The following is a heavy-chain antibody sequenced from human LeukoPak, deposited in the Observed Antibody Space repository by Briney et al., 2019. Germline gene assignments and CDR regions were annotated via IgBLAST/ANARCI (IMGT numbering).Heavy chain of an antibody. CDR1: GFTFSSYS. CDR2: ISCSSCYI. J-gene: IGHJ6*02. V-gene: IGHV3-21*01. CDR3: ARPYHYYGMDV. Sequence: GVTVRLSCAVSGFTFSSYSMNWVRQAPGKGLEWVSSISCSSCYIYYADSVKGRFTISRDNAKYTLYLQMNSLRAEDTAVYYCARPYHYYGMDVWGQGTTVTASS.